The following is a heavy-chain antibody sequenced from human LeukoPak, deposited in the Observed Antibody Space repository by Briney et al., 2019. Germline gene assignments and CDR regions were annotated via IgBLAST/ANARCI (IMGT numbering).Heavy chain of an antibody. Sequence: GASVKVSCKASGYTFTNYVINWVRQAPGQGLEWMGWINTNTGNPTYAQGFTGRFVFSLDTSVSTAYLQISSLKAEDTAVYYCARKLGPNYYGSGSYYLFDYWGQGTLVTVSS. J-gene: IGHJ4*02. CDR2: INTNTGNP. CDR1: GYTFTNYV. CDR3: ARKLGPNYYGSGSYYLFDY. D-gene: IGHD3-10*01. V-gene: IGHV7-4-1*02.